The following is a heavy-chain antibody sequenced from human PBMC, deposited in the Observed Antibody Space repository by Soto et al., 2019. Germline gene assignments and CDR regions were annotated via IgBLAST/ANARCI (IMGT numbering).Heavy chain of an antibody. D-gene: IGHD4-4*01. CDR3: ASLGTTVTSFDS. J-gene: IGHJ4*02. CDR2: IFHSGTT. V-gene: IGHV4-4*02. Sequence: LSLTCVVSGGSMYSSNWWSWVRQPPGKGLEWIGQIFHSGTTYYNLSLKSRVTISLDKSENQFSLKLSSLTAADTAVYYCASLGTTVTSFDSWGQGTLVTVSS. CDR1: GGSMYSSNW.